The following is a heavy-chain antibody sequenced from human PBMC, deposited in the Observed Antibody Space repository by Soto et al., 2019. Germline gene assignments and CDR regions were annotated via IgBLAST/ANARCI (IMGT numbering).Heavy chain of an antibody. CDR3: ARDPDYGGNSGLGLVDY. D-gene: IGHD4-17*01. Sequence: SVKVSCKASGGTFSSYAINWVRQAPGQGLEWMGGIIPIFGTASYAQKFQGRVTITADKSTSTAYMELSSLRSEDTAVYYCARDPDYGGNSGLGLVDYWGQGTLVTVSS. CDR2: IIPIFGTA. CDR1: GGTFSSYA. V-gene: IGHV1-69*06. J-gene: IGHJ4*02.